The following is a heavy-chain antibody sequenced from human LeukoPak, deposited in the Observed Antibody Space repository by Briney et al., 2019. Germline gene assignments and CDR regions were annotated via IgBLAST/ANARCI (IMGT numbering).Heavy chain of an antibody. CDR1: GFTFRSHS. Sequence: GGALRLSCSASGFTFRSHSMNWVRQGPGKGLGWVSSISSSSRYIYSADSVKGRSTITSDNANNSLYLQMNSLTAEDTAVYYCARDPRIASGHYWGQGTLVTVSS. V-gene: IGHV3-21*01. CDR3: ARDPRIASGHY. J-gene: IGHJ4*02. CDR2: ISSSSRYI. D-gene: IGHD2-15*01.